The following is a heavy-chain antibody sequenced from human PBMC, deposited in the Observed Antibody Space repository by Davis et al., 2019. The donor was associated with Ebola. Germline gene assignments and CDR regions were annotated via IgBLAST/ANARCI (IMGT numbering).Heavy chain of an antibody. CDR1: GFTFTTHW. D-gene: IGHD3-3*02. CDR3: ARQTHHFLSGPRTWFDP. V-gene: IGHV5-51*01. J-gene: IGHJ5*02. CDR2: IFPGDSDT. Sequence: GASLKISCKTSGFTFTTHWIGWVRQMPGKGLEWVGMIFPGDSDTRYSPPLRGQVTISADKSNNVAYLQWNSLKASDTAMYYCARQTHHFLSGPRTWFDPWGQGTLVTVSS.